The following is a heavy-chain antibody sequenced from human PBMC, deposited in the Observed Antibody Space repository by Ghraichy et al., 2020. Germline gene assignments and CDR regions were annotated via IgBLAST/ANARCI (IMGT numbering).Heavy chain of an antibody. Sequence: SETPSLTCAVYGGSFSGYYWNWIRQPPGKGLEWIGEINHSGSTNYNPSLKSRVTISVDTSKNQFSLKLSSVTAADTAVYYCASPLDRDYYGSGSNGPLGYWGQGTLVTVSS. V-gene: IGHV4-34*01. J-gene: IGHJ4*02. D-gene: IGHD3-10*01. CDR3: ASPLDRDYYGSGSNGPLGY. CDR2: INHSGST. CDR1: GGSFSGYY.